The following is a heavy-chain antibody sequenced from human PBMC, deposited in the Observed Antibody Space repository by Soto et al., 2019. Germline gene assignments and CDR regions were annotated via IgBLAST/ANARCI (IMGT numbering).Heavy chain of an antibody. V-gene: IGHV1-69*08. Sequence: QVQLVQSGAEVKKPGSSVKVSCKASGGTFSSYTISWVRQAPGQGLEWMGRIIPILGIANYAQKFQGRVTITADKSTSTAYMELSSLRSEDTAVYYCARDGRWFGELLSRWFDPWGQGTLVTVSS. CDR1: GGTFSSYT. J-gene: IGHJ5*02. CDR2: IIPILGIA. D-gene: IGHD3-10*01. CDR3: ARDGRWFGELLSRWFDP.